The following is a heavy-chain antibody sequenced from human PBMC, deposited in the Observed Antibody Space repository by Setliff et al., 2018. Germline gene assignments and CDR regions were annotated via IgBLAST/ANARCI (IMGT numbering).Heavy chain of an antibody. CDR2: INWNGDRT. CDR3: ARDGYPGTS. D-gene: IGHD2-2*03. V-gene: IGHV3-20*04. J-gene: IGHJ5*02. Sequence: PGGSLRLSCAASGFTFDVYDLNWVRQAPGKGLEWVSSINWNGDRTGYTDSVQGRFAISRDNARNSLYLQMNSPRVEDTAVYYCARDGYPGTSWGQGTLVTVSS. CDR1: GFTFDVYD.